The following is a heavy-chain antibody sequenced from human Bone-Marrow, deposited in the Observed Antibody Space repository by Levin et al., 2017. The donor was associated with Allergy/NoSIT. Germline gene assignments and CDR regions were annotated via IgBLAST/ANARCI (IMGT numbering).Heavy chain of an antibody. D-gene: IGHD4-17*01. V-gene: IGHV3-33*01. CDR1: GFTFSAFG. CDR2: IWYDGSHK. CDR3: ATQIVTTSPQEFAF. Sequence: GESLKISCAASGFTFSAFGMHWVRQAPGRGLEWVAVIWYDGSHKFYADSMKGRFTISRDNSKNTLYLQMNSLRADDTAVYFCATQIVTTSPQEFAFWGQGTLVIVSS. J-gene: IGHJ4*02.